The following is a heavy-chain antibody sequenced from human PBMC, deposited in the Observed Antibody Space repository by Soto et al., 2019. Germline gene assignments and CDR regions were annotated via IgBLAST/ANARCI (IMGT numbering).Heavy chain of an antibody. V-gene: IGHV4-34*01. D-gene: IGHD3-22*01. Sequence: PSETLSLTCAVYGGSFSGYYWSWIRQPPGKGLEWIGEINHSGSTNYNPSLKSRVTISVDTSKNQFSLKLSSVTAADTAVYYCARADSSGYYYWGQGTLVTVYS. CDR2: INHSGST. CDR1: GGSFSGYY. J-gene: IGHJ4*02. CDR3: ARADSSGYYY.